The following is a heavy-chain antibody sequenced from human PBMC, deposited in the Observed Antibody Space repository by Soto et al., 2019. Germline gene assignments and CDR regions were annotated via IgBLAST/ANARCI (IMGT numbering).Heavy chain of an antibody. CDR2: IYSGGGT. Sequence: GGSLRLSCAASGFTVSSNYMTWVRQTPGKGLEWVSIIYSGGGTYYANSVKGRFTISRDNSKNTLYLQMNTLRAEDTAVYYCARGGYSYGVYNYAMDVWGQGTTVTVS. CDR3: ARGGYSYGVYNYAMDV. CDR1: GFTVSSNY. V-gene: IGHV3-53*01. D-gene: IGHD5-18*01. J-gene: IGHJ6*02.